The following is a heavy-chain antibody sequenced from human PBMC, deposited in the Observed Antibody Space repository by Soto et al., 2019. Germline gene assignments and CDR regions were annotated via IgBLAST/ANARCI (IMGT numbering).Heavy chain of an antibody. CDR3: ARLRIATNNYKWFDP. CDR1: GAALNGGNYY. J-gene: IGHJ5*02. V-gene: IGHV4-31*03. Sequence: SETLSLTCSVSGAALNGGNYYWSWTRQVPGKGLEWIGHIYVTGAVDYNPSLRDRITISQDTSERQFSLNLRLVTAADTAVYYCARLRIATNNYKWFDPWGQGTLVTVSS. CDR2: IYVTGAV. D-gene: IGHD2-21*01.